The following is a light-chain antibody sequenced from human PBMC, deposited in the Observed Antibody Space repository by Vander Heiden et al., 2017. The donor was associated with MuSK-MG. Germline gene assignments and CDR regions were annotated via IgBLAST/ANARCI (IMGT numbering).Light chain of an antibody. CDR1: QSISSY. Sequence: VHMTPSPSSLSASVGDRVTITCRASQSISSYLNWYQQKPGKAPKLLIYAASSLQSGVPSRFSGSGSGTDFTLTISSLQPEDFATYYCQQSYSTPQLTFGGGTKVEIK. J-gene: IGKJ4*02. CDR2: AAS. CDR3: QQSYSTPQLT. V-gene: IGKV1-39*01.